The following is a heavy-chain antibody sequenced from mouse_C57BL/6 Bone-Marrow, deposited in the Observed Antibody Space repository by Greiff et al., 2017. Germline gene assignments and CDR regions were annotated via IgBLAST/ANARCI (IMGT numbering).Heavy chain of an antibody. CDR1: GYTFTDYY. CDR3: AFIYYGNPYFDY. V-gene: IGHV1-19*01. J-gene: IGHJ2*01. Sequence: EVQLQQSGPVLVKPGASVKMSCKASGYTFTDYYMNWVKQSHGKSLEWIGVINPYNGGTSYNQKFKGKATLTVDKSSSTAYMELNSLTSEDSAVYYCAFIYYGNPYFDYGGQGTTLTVSS. CDR2: INPYNGGT. D-gene: IGHD2-1*01.